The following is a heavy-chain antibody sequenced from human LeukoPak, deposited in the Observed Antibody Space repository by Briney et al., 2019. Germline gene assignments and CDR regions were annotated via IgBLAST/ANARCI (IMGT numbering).Heavy chain of an antibody. CDR3: ARDDRNVMLWFGELPYYYGMDV. CDR2: IIPIFGAA. J-gene: IGHJ6*02. CDR1: GDTFSSYA. Sequence: SVKVSCKASGDTFSSYAMSWVRQAPGQGLEWMGGIIPIFGAANYAQKFQGRVTITADESTSTAYMELSSLRSEDTAVYYCARDDRNVMLWFGELPYYYGMDVWGQGTTVTASS. V-gene: IGHV1-69*13. D-gene: IGHD3-10*01.